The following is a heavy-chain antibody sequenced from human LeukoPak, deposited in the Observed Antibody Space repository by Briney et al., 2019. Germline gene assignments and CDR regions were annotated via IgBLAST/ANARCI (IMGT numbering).Heavy chain of an antibody. V-gene: IGHV4-30-4*08. CDR2: IYYSGST. J-gene: IGHJ6*03. CDR3: ARDQKYYYYMDV. CDR1: GGSLSSGEYY. Sequence: SQTLSLTCTVSGGSLSSGEYYWSWIRQPPGKGLEWIGYIYYSGSTYYNPSLKSRVTISVDTSKNQFSLKLSSVTAADTAVYYCARDQKYYYYMDVWGKGTTVTVSS.